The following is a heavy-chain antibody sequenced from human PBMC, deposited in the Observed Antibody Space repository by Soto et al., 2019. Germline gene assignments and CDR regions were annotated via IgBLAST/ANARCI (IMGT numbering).Heavy chain of an antibody. D-gene: IGHD1-26*01. CDR1: GFTFTSYS. CDR2: ISSSGNTI. J-gene: IGHJ4*02. CDR3: ARIVGATPSDY. Sequence: SGGSLRLSCAASGFTFTSYSMNWVRQAPGKGLEWVSYISSSGNTIYYADSVKGRFTITRDNAKNSLYLQMNSLRAEDTAVYYCARIVGATPSDYWGQGTLVTVSS. V-gene: IGHV3-48*01.